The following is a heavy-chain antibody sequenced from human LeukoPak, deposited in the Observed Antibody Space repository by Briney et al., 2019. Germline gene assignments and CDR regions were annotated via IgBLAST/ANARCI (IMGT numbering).Heavy chain of an antibody. CDR2: ISSSGSTI. V-gene: IGHV3-48*03. CDR1: GFTFSSYE. J-gene: IGHJ3*02. CDR3: ARDGDYDAFDI. D-gene: IGHD4-17*01. Sequence: PGGSLRLSCAASGFTFSSYEMNWVRQAPGKGLEWVSYISSSGSTIYYADSVKGRFTISRDNAKNSLYLQMNSLRAEDTAVYYCARDGDYDAFDIWGQGTMVTVSS.